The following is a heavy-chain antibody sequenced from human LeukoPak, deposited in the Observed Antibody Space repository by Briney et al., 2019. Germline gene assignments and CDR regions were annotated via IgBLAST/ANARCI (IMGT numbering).Heavy chain of an antibody. J-gene: IGHJ6*03. CDR3: AREMRGDTALGYYYYYMDV. Sequence: GESLSLSCAASAFTFSSCAMNWVRQAPAKGLELVSSISSSSSYIYYADSVKGRFTIARDNAKHSLYLQMNSLRAEDTAVYYCAREMRGDTALGYYYYYMDVWGKGTTVTVSS. V-gene: IGHV3-21*01. CDR1: AFTFSSCA. CDR2: ISSSSSYI. D-gene: IGHD5-18*01.